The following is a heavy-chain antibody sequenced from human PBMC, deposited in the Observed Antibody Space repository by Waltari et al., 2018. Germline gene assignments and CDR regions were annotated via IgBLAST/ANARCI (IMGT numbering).Heavy chain of an antibody. CDR3: ARLGYSSSSPGAFDI. V-gene: IGHV4-38-2*01. D-gene: IGHD6-6*01. J-gene: IGHJ3*02. Sequence: VQLLESGGGLVQPGGSLRLSCAASGFTLSSYAMSWVRQAPGKGLEWIGIIYHSGSTYYNPSLKSRVTISVDTSKNQFSLKLSSVTAADTAVYYCARLGYSSSSPGAFDIWGQGTMVTVSS. CDR2: IYHSGST. CDR1: GFTLSSYA.